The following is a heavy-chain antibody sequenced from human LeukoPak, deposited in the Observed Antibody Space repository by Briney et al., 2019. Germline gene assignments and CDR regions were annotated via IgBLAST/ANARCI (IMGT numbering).Heavy chain of an antibody. Sequence: SETLSLTCAVSGGSISSGGYSWSWIRQPPGKGLEWIGYIYYSGSTYYNPSLKSRVTISVDTSKNQFSLKLSSVTAADTAVYYCARDKRYGDYFYYYMDVWGKGTTVTVSS. CDR1: GGSISSGGYS. CDR3: ARDKRYGDYFYYYMDV. V-gene: IGHV4-30-4*07. CDR2: IYYSGST. J-gene: IGHJ6*03. D-gene: IGHD4-17*01.